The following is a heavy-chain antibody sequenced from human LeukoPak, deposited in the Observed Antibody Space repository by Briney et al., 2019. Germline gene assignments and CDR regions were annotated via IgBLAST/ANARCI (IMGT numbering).Heavy chain of an antibody. CDR2: ISFDAKYI. D-gene: IGHD6-13*01. CDR1: GFTFSSYS. J-gene: IGHJ1*01. CDR3: TTPAAGPRAEYSQY. V-gene: IGHV3-21*01. Sequence: GGSLRLSGAASGFTFSSYSMNWVRQAPGKGLEWVSSISFDAKYIYYPDSLKGRFTVSRDNAKNSLYLEMNSLAVEDTAVYYCTTPAAGPRAEYSQYWGQGTLVTVSS.